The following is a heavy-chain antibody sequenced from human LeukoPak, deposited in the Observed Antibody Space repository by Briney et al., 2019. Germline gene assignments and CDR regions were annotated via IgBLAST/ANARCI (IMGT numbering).Heavy chain of an antibody. Sequence: GGSLRLSCAASGFTFSSYAMHWVRQAPGKGLEWVAVISYDGSNNYYADSVKGRFTISRDNSKNSLYLQMNSLRAEDTAVYYCARENYDILTTYFDYWGQGTLVTVSS. J-gene: IGHJ4*02. CDR1: GFTFSSYA. CDR2: ISYDGSNN. D-gene: IGHD3-9*01. CDR3: ARENYDILTTYFDY. V-gene: IGHV3-30-3*01.